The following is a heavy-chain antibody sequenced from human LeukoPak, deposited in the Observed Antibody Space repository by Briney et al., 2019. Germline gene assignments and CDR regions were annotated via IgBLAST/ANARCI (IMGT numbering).Heavy chain of an antibody. CDR3: ASRSPYYYDSSEADV. D-gene: IGHD3-22*01. Sequence: PGGSLRLSCAASGFTFSSYAMHWVRQAPGKGLEWVAVISYDGSNKYYADSVKGRFTISRDNSKNTLYLQMNSLRAEDTAVYYCASRSPYYYDSSEADVWGQGPTVTVSS. CDR2: ISYDGSNK. J-gene: IGHJ6*02. CDR1: GFTFSSYA. V-gene: IGHV3-30*04.